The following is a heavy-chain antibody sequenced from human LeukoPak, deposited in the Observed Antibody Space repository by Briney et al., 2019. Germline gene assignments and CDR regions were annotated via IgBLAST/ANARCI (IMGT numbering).Heavy chain of an antibody. J-gene: IGHJ4*02. CDR1: GYTFTMYD. CDR3: VRGGYSSGYGY. CDR2: ISTSSGKT. D-gene: IGHD5-18*01. Sequence: ASVKVSCKASGYTFTMYDITWVRQATGQGLEWMGWISTSSGKTNYAQKVRGRVTMTTDTSTTTAYMELRSLRSDDTAVYYCVRGGYSSGYGYWGQGTLVTVSS. V-gene: IGHV1-18*01.